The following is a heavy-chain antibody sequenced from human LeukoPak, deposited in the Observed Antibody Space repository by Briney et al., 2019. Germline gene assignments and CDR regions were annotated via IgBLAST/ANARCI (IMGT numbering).Heavy chain of an antibody. J-gene: IGHJ4*02. CDR2: IKQDGSEK. D-gene: IGHD5-12*01. V-gene: IGHV3-7*01. CDR1: GFTFSSYG. Sequence: GGTLRLSCAASGFTFSSYGMSWVRQAPGKGLEWVANIKQDGSEKYYVDSVKGRFTISRDNAKNSLYLQMNSLRAEDTAVYYCARDGTGYSGYDTFFDYWGQGTLVTVSS. CDR3: ARDGTGYSGYDTFFDY.